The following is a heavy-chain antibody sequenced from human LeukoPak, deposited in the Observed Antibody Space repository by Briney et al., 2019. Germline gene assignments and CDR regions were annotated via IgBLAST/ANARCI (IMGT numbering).Heavy chain of an antibody. CDR2: ISDDETYK. V-gene: IGHV3-30-3*01. J-gene: IGHJ1*01. Sequence: GGSLRLSCAASGFTFNSYSMHWVRQAPGKGLEWVTAISDDETYKFYADSVKGRFTISRDNSKNTLYLQMNSLRAEDTAVYYCARGIYDTDSLGLYFDHWGQGTLVTVSS. CDR1: GFTFNSYS. D-gene: IGHD3-16*01. CDR3: ARGIYDTDSLGLYFDH.